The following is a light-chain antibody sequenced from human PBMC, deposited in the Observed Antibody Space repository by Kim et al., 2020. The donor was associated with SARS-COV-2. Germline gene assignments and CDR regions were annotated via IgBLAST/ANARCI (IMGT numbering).Light chain of an antibody. CDR1: PSVSSNY. CDR3: HQYGSSPRT. CDR2: GAS. Sequence: EIVLTQSPGTLSLSPGERATLSCRASPSVSSNYLAWYQQKPGQAPRLLIYGASSRATGIPDRFSGSGSGTDFTLTISRLEPEDFAVYYCHQYGSSPRTFGQGTKVDIK. V-gene: IGKV3-20*01. J-gene: IGKJ1*01.